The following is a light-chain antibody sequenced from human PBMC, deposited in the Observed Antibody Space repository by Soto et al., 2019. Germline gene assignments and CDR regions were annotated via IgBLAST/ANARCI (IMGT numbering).Light chain of an antibody. CDR1: SSDVGGYNY. CDR3: SSYGGTSNLV. V-gene: IGLV2-8*01. Sequence: LTQPPSASAYPGKSVPISSTATSSDVGGYNYVSWYQQHPGKAPKLMIYDVTTRPSGVPDRFSGSKSGNTASLTVSGLQADDEAYYYCSSYGGTSNLVFASDPNVTV. CDR2: DVT. J-gene: IGLJ1*01.